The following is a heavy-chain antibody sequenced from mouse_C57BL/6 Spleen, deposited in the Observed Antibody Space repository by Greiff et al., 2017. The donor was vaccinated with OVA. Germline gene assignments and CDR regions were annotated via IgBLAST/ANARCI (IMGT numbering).Heavy chain of an antibody. CDR2: IYPGSGNT. CDR1: GYTFTDYY. V-gene: IGHV1-76*01. J-gene: IGHJ4*01. Sequence: VQGVESGAELVRPGASVKLSCKASGYTFTDYYINWVKQRPGQGLEWIARIYPGSGNTYYNEKFKGKATLTAEKSSCTAYMQLSSLTSEDSAVYFCARTSSDYAMDYWGQGTSVTVSS. CDR3: ARTSSDYAMDY. D-gene: IGHD3-2*02.